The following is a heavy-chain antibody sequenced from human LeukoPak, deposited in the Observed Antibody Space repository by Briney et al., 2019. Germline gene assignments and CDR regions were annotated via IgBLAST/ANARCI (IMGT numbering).Heavy chain of an antibody. D-gene: IGHD5-18*01. Sequence: GGSLRLSCAASGFTFSNYWMHWVRQAPGKGLVWVSRINSDGSSTSYADSVKGRFTISRDNAKNTLYLQMNSLRAEDTAVYYCARAVGTAIAFGYWGQGTLVTVS. J-gene: IGHJ4*02. CDR1: GFTFSNYW. CDR3: ARAVGTAIAFGY. V-gene: IGHV3-74*01. CDR2: INSDGSST.